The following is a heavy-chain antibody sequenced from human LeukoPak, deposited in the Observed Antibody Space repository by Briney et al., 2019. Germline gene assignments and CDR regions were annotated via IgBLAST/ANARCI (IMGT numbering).Heavy chain of an antibody. D-gene: IGHD3-10*01. J-gene: IGHJ5*02. Sequence: GGSLRLSCAASGFTFSSYEMNWVRQAPGKGLEWVSYISSSGSTIYYADSVKGRFTISRDSAKNSLYLQMNSLRAEDTAVYYCARGGHYYGSGTYYNDRGWFDPWGQGTLVTVSS. CDR3: ARGGHYYGSGTYYNDRGWFDP. CDR2: ISSSGSTI. CDR1: GFTFSSYE. V-gene: IGHV3-48*03.